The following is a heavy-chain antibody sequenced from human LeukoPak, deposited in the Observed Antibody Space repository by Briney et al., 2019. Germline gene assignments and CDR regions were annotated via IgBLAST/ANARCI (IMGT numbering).Heavy chain of an antibody. D-gene: IGHD3-22*01. J-gene: IGHJ4*02. CDR1: GYFFPNA. CDR2: ISGSGGST. Sequence: GGSLRLSCTISGYFFPNAWLNWVRQAPGKGLEWVSDISGSGGSTYYADSVKGRFTISRDNSKNTLYLQLNSLRAEDTAVYYCAKFYDSSAQHYYFEYWGQGTLVTVSS. CDR3: AKFYDSSAQHYYFEY. V-gene: IGHV3-23*01.